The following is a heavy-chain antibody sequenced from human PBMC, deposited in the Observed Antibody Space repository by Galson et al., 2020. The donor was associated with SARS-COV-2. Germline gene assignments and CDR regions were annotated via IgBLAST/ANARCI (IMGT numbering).Heavy chain of an antibody. D-gene: IGHD3-10*01. J-gene: IGHJ5*02. CDR1: GFTFSNSA. CDR3: ARERYGAGTYAEVDP. V-gene: IGHV3-30*04. CDR2: ISYDGSNK. Sequence: GGSLRLSCVASGFTFSNSALHWVRHTPGKGLEWAALISYDGSNKYYADSVTGRFTISRDDSKNTLYLQMNSLRPDDTGLYYCARERYGAGTYAEVDPWGQGTLVTVSS.